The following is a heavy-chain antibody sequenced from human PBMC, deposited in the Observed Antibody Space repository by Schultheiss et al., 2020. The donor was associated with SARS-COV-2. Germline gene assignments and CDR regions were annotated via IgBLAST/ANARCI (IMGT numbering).Heavy chain of an antibody. J-gene: IGHJ4*02. CDR1: GGSFSSYY. V-gene: IGHV4-59*10. CDR2: IYTSGST. Sequence: SQTLSLTCAVYGGSFSSYYWSWIRQPAGKGLEWIGRIYTSGSTNYNPSLKSRVTMSVDTSKNQFSLKLSSVTAADTAVYYCARAIAAAGTNYWGQGTLVTVSS. CDR3: ARAIAAAGTNY. D-gene: IGHD6-13*01.